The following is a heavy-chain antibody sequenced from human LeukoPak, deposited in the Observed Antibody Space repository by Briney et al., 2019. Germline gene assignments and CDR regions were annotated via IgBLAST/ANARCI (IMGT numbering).Heavy chain of an antibody. J-gene: IGHJ6*02. CDR1: GSTFSSYA. CDR3: AKDRGIVVVPEMDV. Sequence: PGGSLRLSCAASGSTFSSYAMHWVRQAPGKGLEWVSAISGSGGSTYYADSVKGRFTISRDNSKNTLYLQMNSLRAEDTAVYYCAKDRGIVVVPEMDVWGQGTTVTVSS. D-gene: IGHD2-2*01. CDR2: ISGSGGST. V-gene: IGHV3-23*01.